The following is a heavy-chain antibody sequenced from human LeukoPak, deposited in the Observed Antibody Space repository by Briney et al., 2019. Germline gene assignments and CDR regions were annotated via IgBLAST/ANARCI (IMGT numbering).Heavy chain of an antibody. CDR1: EYNLPHYW. V-gene: IGHV5-51*01. J-gene: IGHJ4*02. CDR3: ARRAKLGRRYFDS. D-gene: IGHD3-10*01. Sequence: GESLKISCQTSEYNLPHYWLGWARPMPGKGLEWMALIYWDCPKTITSPSFQTQVTLSVLQSPNTPYPQWTSLRAPDTAIYFCARRAKLGRRYFDSWGQGALVTVSS. CDR2: IYWDCPKT.